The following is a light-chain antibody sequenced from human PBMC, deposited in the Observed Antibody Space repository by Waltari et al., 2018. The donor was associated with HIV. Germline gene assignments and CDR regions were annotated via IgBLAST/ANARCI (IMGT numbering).Light chain of an antibody. Sequence: DIQLAQSPSLLPASVGDRVTITCRASQDIGRFIAWYQQVPGKAPKLLIYSSSTLHSGVPSRFSGNVSGTDFTFTVSGLQPEDFVTYYCQQLNRNFALAFGGGTKVEL. CDR1: QDIGRF. CDR2: SSS. J-gene: IGKJ4*01. CDR3: QQLNRNFALA. V-gene: IGKV1-9*01.